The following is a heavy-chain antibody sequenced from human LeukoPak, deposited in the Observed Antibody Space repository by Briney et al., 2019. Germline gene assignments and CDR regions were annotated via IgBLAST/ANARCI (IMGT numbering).Heavy chain of an antibody. J-gene: IGHJ4*02. Sequence: GGSLRLSCSTSGFTFSNYAMSWVRQAPGKGLEWVAFIRYDGSNKYYADSVKGRFTISRDNSKNTLYLQMNSLRAEDTAVYYCAKAPDIVATTIDYWGQGTLVTVSS. CDR2: IRYDGSNK. V-gene: IGHV3-30*02. D-gene: IGHD5-12*01. CDR1: GFTFSNYA. CDR3: AKAPDIVATTIDY.